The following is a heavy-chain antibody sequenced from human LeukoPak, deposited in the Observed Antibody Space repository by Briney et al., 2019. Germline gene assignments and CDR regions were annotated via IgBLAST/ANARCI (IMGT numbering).Heavy chain of an antibody. CDR2: FDPEDGET. V-gene: IGHV1-24*01. D-gene: IGHD4-17*01. J-gene: IGHJ5*02. Sequence: ASVKVSCKVSVYTLTELSMHWVRQAPGKGLEWMGGFDPEDGETIYAQKFQGRVTMTEDTSTDTAYTELSSLRSEDTAVYYCATSYSPHDYGDYASWGQGTLVTVSS. CDR3: ATSYSPHDYGDYAS. CDR1: VYTLTELS.